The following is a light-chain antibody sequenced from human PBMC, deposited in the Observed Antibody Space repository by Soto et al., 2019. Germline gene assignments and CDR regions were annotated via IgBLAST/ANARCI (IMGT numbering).Light chain of an antibody. CDR2: GVS. Sequence: DIQMTQSPTSLTASVGDRVTITCRASQSISSYLNWYQQKPGKAPKLLVYGVSSLETGVPSRFRGSGSGTDFTLTISSLQPEDFATYYCQQTYSTPQTFGQGTKVEIK. CDR1: QSISSY. CDR3: QQTYSTPQT. J-gene: IGKJ1*01. V-gene: IGKV1-39*01.